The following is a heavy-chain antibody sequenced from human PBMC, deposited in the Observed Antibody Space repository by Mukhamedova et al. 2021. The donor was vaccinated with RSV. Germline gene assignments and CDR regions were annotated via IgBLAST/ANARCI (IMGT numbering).Heavy chain of an antibody. CDR2: T. D-gene: IGHD3-10*01. J-gene: IGHJ4*02. CDR3: VKDPVVSHSGSGIYYFDY. V-gene: IGHV3-23*01. Sequence: TYYADSVKGRFTISRDNSENMLYLQMNSLRAEDTAVYYCVKDPVVSHSGSGIYYFDYWGQGTLVTVSS.